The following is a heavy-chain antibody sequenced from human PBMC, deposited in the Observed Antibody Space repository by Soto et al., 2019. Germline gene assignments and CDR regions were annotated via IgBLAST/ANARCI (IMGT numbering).Heavy chain of an antibody. CDR3: ARASEYYDFWSGYYYYYGMDV. J-gene: IGHJ6*02. D-gene: IGHD3-3*01. V-gene: IGHV1-2*04. CDR2: INPNSGGT. Sequence: ASVKVSCKASGYTFTGYYMHWVRQAPGQGLEWMGWINPNSGGTNYAQKFQGWVTMTRDTSISTAYMELSRLRSDDTAVYYCARASEYYDFWSGYYYYYGMDVWGQGTTVTVSS. CDR1: GYTFTGYY.